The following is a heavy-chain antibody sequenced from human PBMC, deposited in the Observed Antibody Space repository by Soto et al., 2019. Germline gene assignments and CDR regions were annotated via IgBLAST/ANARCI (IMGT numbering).Heavy chain of an antibody. CDR2: VIPVLTTT. CDR1: GDTLSSYI. V-gene: IGHV1-69*08. J-gene: IGHJ6*02. Sequence: QVQLVQSGAEVKKPGSSVRVSCRSSGDTLSSYIVNWLRLAPGRGLEWMGGVIPVLTTTDSAQNFRGRVTISADRSTNTVYLDQSSLRSDDTAVYYCARRRYCGYDCYHKHDYGMDVWSQGSLVTVAS. CDR3: ARRRYCGYDCYHKHDYGMDV. D-gene: IGHD2-21*02.